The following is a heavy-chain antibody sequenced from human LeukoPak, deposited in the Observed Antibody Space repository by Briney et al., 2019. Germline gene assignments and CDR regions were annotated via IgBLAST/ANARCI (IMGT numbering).Heavy chain of an antibody. Sequence: GGPLRLSCAASGFTFSSYSMNWVRQAPGKGLEWVSSISSSSSYIYYADSVKGRFTISRDNAKNSLYLQMNSLRAEDTAVYYCARDSADTVTVDYWGQGTLVTVSS. CDR3: ARDSADTVTVDY. D-gene: IGHD4-11*01. CDR1: GFTFSSYS. V-gene: IGHV3-21*01. J-gene: IGHJ4*02. CDR2: ISSSSSYI.